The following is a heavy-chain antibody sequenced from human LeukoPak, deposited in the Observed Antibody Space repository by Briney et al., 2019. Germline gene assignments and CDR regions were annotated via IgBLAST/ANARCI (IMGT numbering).Heavy chain of an antibody. Sequence: GGSLRLSCSASGFTFSSYAMHWVRQAPGKGLEYVSAISSNGGSTYYADSVKGRFTISRDSSKNTLYLQMSSLRAEDTAVYYCVKAASRGTTMIVVVGGFDYWGQGTLVTVSS. CDR1: GFTFSSYA. CDR3: VKAASRGTTMIVVVGGFDY. CDR2: ISSNGGST. D-gene: IGHD3-22*01. J-gene: IGHJ4*02. V-gene: IGHV3-64D*06.